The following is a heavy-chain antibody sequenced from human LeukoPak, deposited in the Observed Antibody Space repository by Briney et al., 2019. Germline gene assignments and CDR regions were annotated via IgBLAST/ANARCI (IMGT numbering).Heavy chain of an antibody. V-gene: IGHV3-48*01. D-gene: IGHD3-10*01. CDR1: GFTFGSYS. Sequence: GGSLRLSCAASGFTFGSYSMNWVRQAPGKGLEWVSYISSSSSTIYYADSVKGRFTISRDNAKNSLYLRMNSLRAEDTAVYYCARGPPRGYYGSGSYYKFGMDVWGKGTTVTVSS. CDR2: ISSSSSTI. CDR3: ARGPPRGYYGSGSYYKFGMDV. J-gene: IGHJ6*04.